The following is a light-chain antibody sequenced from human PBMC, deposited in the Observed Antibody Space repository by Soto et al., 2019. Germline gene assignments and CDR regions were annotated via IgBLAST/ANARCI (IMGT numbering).Light chain of an antibody. Sequence: VLTQSPATLSLSPGERATLFCKASQSVGIYMGWFQQKPGQAPRVLIYDATNRAGGVPARFSGSGSGTDFTLTISSLEAEDSVVYFCQRRDIWPPLTFGGGTKLEIK. J-gene: IGKJ4*01. V-gene: IGKV3-11*01. CDR1: QSVGIY. CDR2: DAT. CDR3: QRRDIWPPLT.